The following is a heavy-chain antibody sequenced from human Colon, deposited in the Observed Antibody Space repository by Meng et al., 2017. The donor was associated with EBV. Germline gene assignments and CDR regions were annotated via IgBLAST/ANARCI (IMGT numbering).Heavy chain of an antibody. CDR2: ISTNTGTP. CDR1: GYTLSTYT. D-gene: IGHD2/OR15-2a*01. J-gene: IGHJ5*02. Sequence: QVQLVRSGFEWKQPGASVKVSCKASGYTLSTYTINWVRQAHGRGLEWMGWISTNTGTPTYTQGFTGRFVFSLDTSVSTAYLQISSLKAEDPAVYYCARGGNFDPWGQGTLVTASS. V-gene: IGHV7-4-1*02. CDR3: ARGGNFDP.